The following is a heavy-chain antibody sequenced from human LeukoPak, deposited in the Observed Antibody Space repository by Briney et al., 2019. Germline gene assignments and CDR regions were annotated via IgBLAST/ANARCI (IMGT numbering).Heavy chain of an antibody. D-gene: IGHD3-10*01. Sequence: GGSLRLSCAASGFTFTNAWMTWVRQAPGKGLEWVRRLKSKTHDETTDYVAPVKGRFTISRDDSKNTVYLQMNSLKTEDTAVYYCTIGAYYYGSDSYRGYYFDYWGQGTLVTVSS. J-gene: IGHJ4*02. V-gene: IGHV3-15*01. CDR3: TIGAYYYGSDSYRGYYFDY. CDR1: GFTFTNAW. CDR2: LKSKTHDETT.